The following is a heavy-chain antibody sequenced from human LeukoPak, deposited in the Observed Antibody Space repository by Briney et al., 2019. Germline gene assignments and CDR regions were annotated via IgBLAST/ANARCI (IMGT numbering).Heavy chain of an antibody. CDR2: IGGLGEST. CDR3: AKAELGVDTFFDY. V-gene: IGHV3-23*01. J-gene: IGHJ4*02. CDR1: GFTFSRFA. Sequence: PGGSLRLSCEASGFTFSRFAMTWVRQAPGKGLEWVSTIGGLGESTNYADSVKGRFTISRDNSKNTLYLQMNNLRAEDTAFYYCAKAELGVDTFFDYWGQGTLVTVSS. D-gene: IGHD3-3*01.